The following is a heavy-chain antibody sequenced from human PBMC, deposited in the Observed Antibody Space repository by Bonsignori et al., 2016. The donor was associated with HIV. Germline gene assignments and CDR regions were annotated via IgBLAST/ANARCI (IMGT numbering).Heavy chain of an antibody. CDR3: ASLSGRGHDSTGSDNFDY. Sequence: QVQLVESGGGLVNPGGSLRLSCVASGFRFSDYYMSWVRQAPGKGLEWISFISSTGRTVDSVKGRFSISRDNAKNSLYLQMNNLRAEDTAVYYCASLSGRGHDSTGSDNFDYWGQGTLVTV. J-gene: IGHJ4*02. V-gene: IGHV3-11*01. CDR1: GFRFSDYY. CDR2: ISSTGRT. D-gene: IGHD3-22*01.